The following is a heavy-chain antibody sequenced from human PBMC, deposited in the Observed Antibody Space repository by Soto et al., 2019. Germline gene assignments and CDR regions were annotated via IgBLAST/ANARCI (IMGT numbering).Heavy chain of an antibody. CDR1: GCTFTSYD. CDR2: MNPNSGNT. V-gene: IGHV1-8*01. Sequence: QVQLVQSGAEVKKPGASVKVSCKASGCTFTSYDINWVRQATGQGLEWMGWMNPNSGNTGYAQKFQGRVTMTRNTSISTAYMELSSLRSEDTAVYYCARGRGSSWANYYYYGMDVWGQGTTVTVSS. CDR3: ARGRGSSWANYYYYGMDV. J-gene: IGHJ6*02. D-gene: IGHD6-13*01.